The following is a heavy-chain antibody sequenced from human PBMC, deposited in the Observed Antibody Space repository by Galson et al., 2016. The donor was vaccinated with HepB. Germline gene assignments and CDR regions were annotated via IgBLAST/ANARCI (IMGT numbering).Heavy chain of an antibody. CDR2: ISGSGDDA. CDR3: AKDADDSNYGLFDY. J-gene: IGHJ4*02. D-gene: IGHD4-11*01. V-gene: IGHV3-23*01. CDR1: GFSFSRYA. Sequence: TLRLSCAASGFSFSRYAMSWVRQAPGKGLEWVSAISGSGDDAEYADSVKGRFTISRDNSQNTVYLQMDSLRAEDTATYYCAKDADDSNYGLFDYWGQGTLVTVSS.